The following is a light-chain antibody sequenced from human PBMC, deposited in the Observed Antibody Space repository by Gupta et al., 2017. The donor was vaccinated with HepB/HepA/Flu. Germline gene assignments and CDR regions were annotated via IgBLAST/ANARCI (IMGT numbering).Light chain of an antibody. CDR1: SSDVGGYNY. J-gene: IGLJ2*01. V-gene: IGLV2-11*01. CDR3: GSDAGSYL. CDR2: DVS. Sequence: QSALTQPRSVSGSPGQSVTISCTGTSSDVGGYNYVSWYQQHPGKAPKLMIYDVSKRPSGVPDRFSGSKSGNTASLTISGRQAEDEDDYYCGSDAGSYLFGGGTKLTVL.